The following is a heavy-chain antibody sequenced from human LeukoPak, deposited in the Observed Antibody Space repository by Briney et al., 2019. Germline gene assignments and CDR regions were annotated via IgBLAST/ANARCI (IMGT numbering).Heavy chain of an antibody. CDR1: GYSLTDYY. J-gene: IGHJ4*02. D-gene: IGHD3-10*01. V-gene: IGHV1-2*02. Sequence: ASVKVSCKASGYSLTDYYMHWIRQAPGQGLEWMGWINPNNGTTNNAQKFQGRVTMTRDTSISTVFMELTRLRPDDTAVYFCARLLPNYYGSGTYHLKDYWGQGTLVTVFS. CDR2: INPNNGTT. CDR3: ARLLPNYYGSGTYHLKDY.